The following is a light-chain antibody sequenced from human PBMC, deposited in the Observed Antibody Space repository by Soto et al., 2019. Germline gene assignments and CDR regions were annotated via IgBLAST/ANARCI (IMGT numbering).Light chain of an antibody. CDR3: QQYENLPT. Sequence: IQMTQSPSSLSASVGERVKLTFQASQNINNYLNCYQQKPGRAPKLLIYDASNLEAGVPSRFRGSGSGTDFTFTISRLQPEDIATYYCQQYENLPTFGQGTRREIK. V-gene: IGKV1-33*01. J-gene: IGKJ5*01. CDR2: DAS. CDR1: QNINNY.